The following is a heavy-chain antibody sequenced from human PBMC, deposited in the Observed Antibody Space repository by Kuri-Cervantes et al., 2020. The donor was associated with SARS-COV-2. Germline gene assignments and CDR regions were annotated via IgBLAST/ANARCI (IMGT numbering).Heavy chain of an antibody. D-gene: IGHD6-13*01. Sequence: GESLKISCAASGFTFSSYSMNWVRQAPGKGLEWVSYISSSSSTIYYADSVKGRFTISRDNAKNSLYLQMNSLRAEDTAVYYCARGRFSSPYYYYYYMDVWGKGTTVTVSS. J-gene: IGHJ6*03. CDR1: GFTFSSYS. CDR3: ARGRFSSPYYYYYYMDV. CDR2: ISSSSSTI. V-gene: IGHV3-48*01.